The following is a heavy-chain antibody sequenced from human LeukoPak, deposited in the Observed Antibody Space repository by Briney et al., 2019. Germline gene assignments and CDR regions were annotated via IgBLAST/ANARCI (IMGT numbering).Heavy chain of an antibody. D-gene: IGHD2-2*01. Sequence: PSETLSLTCTVSGGSISSYYWSWIRQPPGKGLEWIGYIYYSGSTNYNPSLKSRVTISVDTSKNQFSLKLSSVTAADTAVYYCARFIIVPAALTYYYYYYMDVWGKGTTVTVSS. CDR2: IYYSGST. V-gene: IGHV4-59*01. J-gene: IGHJ6*03. CDR1: GGSISSYY. CDR3: ARFIIVPAALTYYYYYYMDV.